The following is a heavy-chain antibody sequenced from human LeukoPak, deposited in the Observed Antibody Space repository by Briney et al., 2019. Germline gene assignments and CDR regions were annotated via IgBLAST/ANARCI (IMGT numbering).Heavy chain of an antibody. V-gene: IGHV3-7*01. Sequence: GGSLRLSCAASGFTFSYHWMAWVRQAPGKGLEWVASIKLDGSEQYYLDSVKGRFAISRDNAKNLMNLQMNILRAEDTAIYYCARVPGYYDSSGYRRGDVAFDIWGQGTMVTVSS. J-gene: IGHJ3*02. CDR3: ARVPGYYDSSGYRRGDVAFDI. D-gene: IGHD3-22*01. CDR1: GFTFSYHW. CDR2: IKLDGSEQ.